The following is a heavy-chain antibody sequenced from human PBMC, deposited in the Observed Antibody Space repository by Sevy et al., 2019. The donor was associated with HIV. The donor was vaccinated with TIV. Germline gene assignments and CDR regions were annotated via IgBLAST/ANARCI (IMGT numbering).Heavy chain of an antibody. Sequence: GESLKISCAASGFTFSRYWMHWVRHAPGKGLVWVSRINTHGTNTIYADYVKGRFTISRDNAKNTVSLQMKSLRADDTGVYYCAREGVDFWSGPVDFDYGMDVWGQGTTVTVSS. D-gene: IGHD3-3*01. CDR1: GFTFSRYW. V-gene: IGHV3-74*01. CDR2: INTHGTNT. J-gene: IGHJ6*02. CDR3: AREGVDFWSGPVDFDYGMDV.